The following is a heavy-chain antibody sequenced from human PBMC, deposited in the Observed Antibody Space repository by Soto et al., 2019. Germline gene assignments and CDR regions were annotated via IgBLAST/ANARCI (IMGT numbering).Heavy chain of an antibody. CDR3: ARICRPYYSYGMDI. CDR2: IFSNDEK. V-gene: IGHV2-26*01. CDR1: GFSLSNARMG. Sequence: QVTLKESGPVLVKPTETLTLTCTVSGFSLSNARMGVSWIRQPPGKALEWLAHIFSNDEKSYSTSLKSRLTISKDTSKTHLVLTMTNIDPVDTATYSFARICRPYYSYGMDIWGQGTTVTVSS. J-gene: IGHJ6*02.